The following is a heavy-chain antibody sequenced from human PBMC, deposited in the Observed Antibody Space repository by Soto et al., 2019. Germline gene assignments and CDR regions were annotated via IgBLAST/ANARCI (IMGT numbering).Heavy chain of an antibody. CDR2: INHSGST. V-gene: IGHV4-34*01. D-gene: IGHD6-13*01. CDR3: ARKQQLAPYDY. CDR1: GGSFSGYY. Sequence: QVQLQQWGAGLLKPSETLSLTCAVYGGSFSGYYWSWIRQPPGKGLEWIGEINHSGSTNYNPSLKRRVTISVDTSKNQFSLKLSSVTAADTAVYYCARKQQLAPYDYWGQGTLVTVSS. J-gene: IGHJ4*02.